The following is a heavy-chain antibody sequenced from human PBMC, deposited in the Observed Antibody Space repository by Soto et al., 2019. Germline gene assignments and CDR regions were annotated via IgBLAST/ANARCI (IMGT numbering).Heavy chain of an antibody. CDR3: ARDFVGGTIFGVVIHNWCDH. CDR2: MKHSGGSR. Sequence: VTVSCEASGYTFPGYYMHWVRQTPLQGLELMGIMKHSGGSRSYAQKFQGRGNITRDTSTSTVYMELSGLRYEDTAVYYCARDFVGGTIFGVVIHNWCDHWGQGPLVTVS. V-gene: IGHV1-46*01. J-gene: IGHJ5*02. D-gene: IGHD3-3*01. CDR1: GYTFPGYY.